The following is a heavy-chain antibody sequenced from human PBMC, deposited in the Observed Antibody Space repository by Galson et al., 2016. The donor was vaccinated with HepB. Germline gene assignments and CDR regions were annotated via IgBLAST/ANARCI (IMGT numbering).Heavy chain of an antibody. V-gene: IGHV1-69*13. CDR3: ARDHGSGWLNAFNV. CDR1: GGSFSYYG. D-gene: IGHD6-19*01. J-gene: IGHJ3*01. Sequence: SVKVSCKASGGSFSYYGINWVRQAPGQGLEWMGGILPFLGTADYAQKFQDRVMINADVSTSTVSMELRSLRSDDTAVYYCARDHGSGWLNAFNVWGQGTLVTVSS. CDR2: ILPFLGTA.